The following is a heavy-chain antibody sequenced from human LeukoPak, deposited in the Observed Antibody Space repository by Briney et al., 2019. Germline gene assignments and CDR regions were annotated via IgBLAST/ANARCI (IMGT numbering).Heavy chain of an antibody. V-gene: IGHV3-30*18. Sequence: GGSLRLSCAASGFTFSSYGMHWVRQAPGKGLEWVAVISYDGSNKYYADSVKGRFTISRDNSKNTLYLQMNSLRAEDTAVYYCAKDTMIRIQGGYFDYWGQGTLVTVSS. J-gene: IGHJ4*02. CDR1: GFTFSSYG. D-gene: IGHD3-22*01. CDR3: AKDTMIRIQGGYFDY. CDR2: ISYDGSNK.